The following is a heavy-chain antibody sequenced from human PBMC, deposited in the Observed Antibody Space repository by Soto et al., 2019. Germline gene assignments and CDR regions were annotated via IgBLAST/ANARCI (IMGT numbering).Heavy chain of an antibody. CDR2: IGTLRDT. CDR3: ARGRSFSYDSTPPPMFDP. CDR1: GFTFSTFD. J-gene: IGHJ5*02. Sequence: GGSLRLSCAGSGFTFSTFDIHWVRQAPGKGLEWVSGIGTLRDTFYAASVQGRFTISRQNAKNSVYLQMNSLRAGDTAFYYCARGRSFSYDSTPPPMFDPWGQGTPVTVSS. D-gene: IGHD3-10*01. V-gene: IGHV3-13*01.